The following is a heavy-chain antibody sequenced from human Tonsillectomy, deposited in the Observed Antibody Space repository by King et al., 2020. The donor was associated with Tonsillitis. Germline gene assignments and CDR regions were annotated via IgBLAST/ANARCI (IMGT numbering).Heavy chain of an antibody. CDR1: GGSISSGTYY. CDR2: XYYIGNT. Sequence: QLQESGPGLVKPSETLSLTCTVSGGSISSGTYYWGWIRQPPGKGLEWIGSXYYIGNTYYNPSLKSRVTILVDTSKNQFSLKLSSVTAADTAVYYCARLLLGYCSGGSCSDAFDIWGQGTMVTVSS. V-gene: IGHV4-39*07. CDR3: ARLLLGYCSGGSCSDAFDI. D-gene: IGHD2-15*01. J-gene: IGHJ3*02.